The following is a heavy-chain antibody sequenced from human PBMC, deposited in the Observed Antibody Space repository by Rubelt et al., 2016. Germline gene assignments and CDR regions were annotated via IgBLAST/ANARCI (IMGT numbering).Heavy chain of an antibody. CDR1: GYIFTTYW. D-gene: IGHD2-21*02. CDR3: ARQPFLPYCGGDCYPYYFDY. V-gene: IGHV5-51*01. CDR2: IYPGASDT. J-gene: IGHJ4*02. Sequence: EVQLVQSGAEVKKPGESLKISCQGSGYIFTTYWIGWVRQMPGKGLEWMGIIYPGASDTRYSPSFQGQLSISADKSISTAYLQWSSLKASDTAMYYCARQPFLPYCGGDCYPYYFDYWGQGTLVTVSS.